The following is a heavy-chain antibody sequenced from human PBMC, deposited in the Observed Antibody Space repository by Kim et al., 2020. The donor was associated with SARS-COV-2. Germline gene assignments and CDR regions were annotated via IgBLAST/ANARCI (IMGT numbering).Heavy chain of an antibody. Sequence: TNYIPSLKSRVTISLDTSKNQCSLKLSSVTAADTAVYYCASPLLFGAFDIWGQGTMVTVSS. J-gene: IGHJ3*02. CDR2: T. V-gene: IGHV4-34*01. D-gene: IGHD3-10*01. CDR3: ASPLLFGAFDI.